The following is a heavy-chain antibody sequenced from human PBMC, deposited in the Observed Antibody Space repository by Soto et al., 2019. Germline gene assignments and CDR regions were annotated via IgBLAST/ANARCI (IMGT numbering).Heavy chain of an antibody. Sequence: QVHLQESGPGLVKPSETLSLTCAVSGDSIKTETWWSWLRQLPGTGLEWIGEIKHTGDANANPALRGRVSMSVDWTKDQFFLNLRSVSAADTAVYFCAREGRLHWFGSWGPGTLVTVSS. CDR3: AREGRLHWFGS. J-gene: IGHJ5*01. CDR2: IKHTGDA. V-gene: IGHV4-4*02. CDR1: GDSIKTETW.